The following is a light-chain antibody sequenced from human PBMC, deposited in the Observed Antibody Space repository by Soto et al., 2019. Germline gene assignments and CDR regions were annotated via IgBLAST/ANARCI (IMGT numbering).Light chain of an antibody. V-gene: IGLV2-23*02. J-gene: IGLJ1*01. Sequence: QSVLTQPASVSGSPGQSITISCTGTSSDVATYNLVSWYQQRPGTAPQLIIYEVTKRPSGVSTRFSGSQSGNTASLTISGLQAEDEADYYCISYAGTAYVFGTGTKVTVL. CDR3: ISYAGTAYV. CDR1: SSDVATYNL. CDR2: EVT.